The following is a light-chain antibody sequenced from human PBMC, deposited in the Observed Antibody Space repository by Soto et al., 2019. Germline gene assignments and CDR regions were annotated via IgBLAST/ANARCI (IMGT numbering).Light chain of an antibody. V-gene: IGKV1-39*01. CDR3: QQSYSSPET. Sequence: DLQMTQSPSSLSASVGDRVTITCRASQSISSYLNWYQQKPGKAPKLLIYAASTLQSGVPSRFSGSGSGTDFTLTITSLQPEDFATYYCQQSYSSPETFGQGTKVEI. CDR1: QSISSY. CDR2: AAS. J-gene: IGKJ1*01.